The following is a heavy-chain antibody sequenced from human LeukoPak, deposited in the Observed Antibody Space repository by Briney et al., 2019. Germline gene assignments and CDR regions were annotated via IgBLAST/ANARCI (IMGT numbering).Heavy chain of an antibody. D-gene: IGHD2-15*01. V-gene: IGHV3-74*01. CDR2: INSDGSST. CDR3: ASDSYSPEYFQH. J-gene: IGHJ1*01. Sequence: GGSLRLSCAASGFTFSNNWMHWVRQAPGKGLVWVSRINSDGSSTNYADSVKGRFTISRDNAKNTLYPQMNSLRAEDTAVYYCASDSYSPEYFQHWGQGTLVTVSS. CDR1: GFTFSNNW.